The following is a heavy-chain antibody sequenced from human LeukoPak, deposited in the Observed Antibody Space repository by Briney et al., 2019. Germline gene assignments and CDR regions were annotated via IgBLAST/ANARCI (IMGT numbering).Heavy chain of an antibody. J-gene: IGHJ6*02. CDR1: GGSISSFY. Sequence: SETLSLTCTVSGGSISSFYWSWIRQPPGKGLEWIGYTYYSGSTNYNPSLTSRVTISVDTSKNQFSLNLSSVTAADTAVSYSARLRHLTRLYYYGMDVWGQGTTVTVSS. V-gene: IGHV4-59*01. CDR2: TYYSGST. CDR3: ARLRHLTRLYYYGMDV. D-gene: IGHD3-9*01.